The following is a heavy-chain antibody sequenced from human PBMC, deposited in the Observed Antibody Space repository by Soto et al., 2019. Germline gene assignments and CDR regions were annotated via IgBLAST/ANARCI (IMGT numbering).Heavy chain of an antibody. CDR3: ARELKESYHRTGHWFDP. J-gene: IGHJ5*02. V-gene: IGHV4-59*01. D-gene: IGHD2-2*01. CDR1: GGSISSYY. CDR2: IYYSGST. Sequence: SETLSLTCTVSGGSISSYYWSWIRQPPGKGLEWIGYIYYSGSTNYNPSLKSRVTISVDTSKNQFSLKLSSVTAADTAVYYCARELKESYHRTGHWFDPWGQGTLVTVSS.